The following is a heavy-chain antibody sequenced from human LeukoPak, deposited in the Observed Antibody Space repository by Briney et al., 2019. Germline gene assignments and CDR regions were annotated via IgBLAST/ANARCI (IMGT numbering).Heavy chain of an antibody. CDR3: GKAPSWGYGYFEY. CDR1: GDSVSSNSAI. V-gene: IGHV6-1*01. Sequence: SQTLSLACAISGDSVSSNSAIWSWIRQSPSRGLEWLGRTYYRSKWYDDYAVSVKSRITINPDTSKNQFSLQLNSVTPEDTAVYFCGKAPSWGYGYFEYWGQGTRVNV. J-gene: IGHJ4*02. CDR2: TYYRSKWYD. D-gene: IGHD1-26*01.